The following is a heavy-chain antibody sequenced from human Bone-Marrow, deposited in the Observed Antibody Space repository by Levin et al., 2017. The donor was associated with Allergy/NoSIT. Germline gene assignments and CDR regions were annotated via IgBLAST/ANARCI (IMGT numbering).Heavy chain of an antibody. CDR3: ARRGLYAAPDY. V-gene: IGHV5-51*01. CDR2: VNPVDSEA. Sequence: KVSCKGSGYSFSNYWIAWVRQMPGKGLEWMGIVNPVDSEARYSPSLEGQVTISADKSTNTAYLQWSSLKASDTATYYCARRGLYAAPDYWGQGTLVTVSS. CDR1: GYSFSNYW. J-gene: IGHJ4*02. D-gene: IGHD2-8*01.